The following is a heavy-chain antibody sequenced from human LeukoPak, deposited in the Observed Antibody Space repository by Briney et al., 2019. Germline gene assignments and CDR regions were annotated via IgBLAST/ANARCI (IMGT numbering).Heavy chain of an antibody. D-gene: IGHD5-12*01. V-gene: IGHV1-2*02. CDR1: GYTFTGYY. CDR3: ARYSGYDYVIDH. Sequence: ASVKVSCKASGYTFTGYYMHWVRQAPGQGLEWMGWINHNSGGTNYAQKFQGRLTMTRDTSISTAYMELSGLGSDDTAMYCCARYSGYDYVIDHWGQGTLVTVSS. J-gene: IGHJ4*02. CDR2: INHNSGGT.